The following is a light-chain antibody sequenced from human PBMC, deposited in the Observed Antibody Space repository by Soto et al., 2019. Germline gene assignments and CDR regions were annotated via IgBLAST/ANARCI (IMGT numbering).Light chain of an antibody. CDR2: GAS. Sequence: EIVLTQSPGTLSLSPGERATLSCRASQSVSSSSYLAWYQQKPGQAPRLLIYGASSRATGIPDRFSGSGSATDFTIIISRLEPEDVAVYYCRQYGSSPSSTFGQGTKLEIK. CDR1: QSVSSSSY. CDR3: RQYGSSPSST. V-gene: IGKV3-20*01. J-gene: IGKJ2*01.